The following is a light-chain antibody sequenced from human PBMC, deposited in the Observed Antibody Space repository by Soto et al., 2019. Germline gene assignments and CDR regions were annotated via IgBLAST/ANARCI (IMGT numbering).Light chain of an antibody. CDR2: TND. CDR1: NSNIGSNT. Sequence: QSALTQPPSASGTPGQRVTITYSGSNSNIGSNTVNWYQQFPGTAPKLLIYTNDQRPSGVPDRFSGSKSGTSASLAISGLQSEDEADYYCAAWDDSLDGYVFGAGTKVTV. CDR3: AAWDDSLDGYV. V-gene: IGLV1-44*01. J-gene: IGLJ1*01.